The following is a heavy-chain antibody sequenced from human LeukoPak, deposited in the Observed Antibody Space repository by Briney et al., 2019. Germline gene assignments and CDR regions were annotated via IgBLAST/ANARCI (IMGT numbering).Heavy chain of an antibody. Sequence: SETLPLTCTVSGGSISSSSYYWGWIRQPPGKGLEWIGSIYYSGSTYYNPSLKGRVTISVDTSKNQFSLKLSSVTAADTAVYYCAGPGVVVIATSFAFDIWGQGTMVTVSS. CDR1: GGSISSSSYY. J-gene: IGHJ3*02. CDR3: AGPGVVVIATSFAFDI. D-gene: IGHD2-21*01. V-gene: IGHV4-39*01. CDR2: IYYSGST.